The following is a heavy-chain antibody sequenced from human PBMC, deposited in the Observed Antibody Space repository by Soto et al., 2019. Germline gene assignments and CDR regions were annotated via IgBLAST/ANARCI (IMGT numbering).Heavy chain of an antibody. CDR2: IYYSGST. CDR1: GGSISSYY. CDR3: ARAHYDFWSGNNWFDP. Sequence: ASETLSLTCTVSGGSISSYYWSWIRQPPEKGLEWIGYIYYSGSTNYDPSLKSRVTISVDTSKNQFSLKLSSVTAADTAVYYCARAHYDFWSGNNWFDPWGQGTLVTVSS. D-gene: IGHD3-3*01. J-gene: IGHJ5*02. V-gene: IGHV4-59*01.